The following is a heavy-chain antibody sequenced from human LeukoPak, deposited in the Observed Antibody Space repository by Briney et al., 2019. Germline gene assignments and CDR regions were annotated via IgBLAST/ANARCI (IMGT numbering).Heavy chain of an antibody. CDR1: GFTFSGYA. D-gene: IGHD3-16*01. J-gene: IGHJ4*02. V-gene: IGHV3-66*01. Sequence: GGSLRLSCAASGFTFSGYAMSWVRQSPGKGLEWVSVIYSDGTISYADSVKGRFTISRDNSENTLYLQMNSLRVEDTAVYYCAREVGGGASGQWGQGTLVTVSS. CDR3: AREVGGGASGQ. CDR2: IYSDGTI.